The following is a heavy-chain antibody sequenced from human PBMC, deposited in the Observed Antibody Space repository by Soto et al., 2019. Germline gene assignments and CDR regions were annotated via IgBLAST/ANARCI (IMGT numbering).Heavy chain of an antibody. Sequence: EVQLVESGGGLVQPGRSLRLSCAASGFTFDDFAMHWVRQAPGKGLEWVSGISWNSGSIGYADSVKGRFTISRDNAKNSLYLQMNSLRAEDTALYYCAKANTAMVTGYYYAMDVWGQGTTVTVSS. CDR1: GFTFDDFA. D-gene: IGHD5-18*01. CDR3: AKANTAMVTGYYYAMDV. J-gene: IGHJ6*02. V-gene: IGHV3-9*01. CDR2: ISWNSGSI.